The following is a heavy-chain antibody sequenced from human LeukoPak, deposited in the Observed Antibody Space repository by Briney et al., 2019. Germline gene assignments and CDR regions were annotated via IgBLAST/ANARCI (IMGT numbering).Heavy chain of an antibody. CDR2: IYYSGST. Sequence: SETLSLTCTVSGGSIRSYYWSWIRQPPGKGLEWIGYIYYSGSTNYNPSLKSRVTISVDTSKNQFSLKLSSVTAADTAVYYCARTVGLELAPDSFDIWGQGTMVTVSS. CDR1: GGSIRSYY. CDR3: ARTVGLELAPDSFDI. D-gene: IGHD1-7*01. J-gene: IGHJ3*02. V-gene: IGHV4-59*01.